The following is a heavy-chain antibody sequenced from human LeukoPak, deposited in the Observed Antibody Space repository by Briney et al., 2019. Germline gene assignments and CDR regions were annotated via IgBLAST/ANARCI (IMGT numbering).Heavy chain of an antibody. CDR1: GFTFSSYA. V-gene: IGHV3-7*01. CDR2: IKHNGGEN. Sequence: GGSLRLSCAASGFTFSSYAMSWVRQAPGKGLEWVASIKHNGGENYYVDSVKGRFTISRDNAKNSLYLEMSSLRVEDTAVCYCARDRGWRTSGYYLYHFDYWGQGTLVTFAS. D-gene: IGHD3-22*01. CDR3: ARDRGWRTSGYYLYHFDY. J-gene: IGHJ4*02.